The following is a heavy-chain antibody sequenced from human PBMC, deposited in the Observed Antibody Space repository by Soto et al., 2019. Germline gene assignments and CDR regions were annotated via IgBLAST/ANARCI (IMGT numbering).Heavy chain of an antibody. CDR1: GYTFTGYY. D-gene: IGHD3-3*01. J-gene: IGHJ6*02. CDR2: INPNSGGT. CDR3: ARDRLWGITIFGVVQPGRSRSALGMDV. Sequence: GASVKVSCKASGYTFTGYYMHWVRQAPGQGLEWMGWINPNSGGTNYAQKFQGRVTMTRDTSISTAYMELSRLRSDDTAVYYCARDRLWGITIFGVVQPGRSRSALGMDVWGQGTTVTVSS. V-gene: IGHV1-2*02.